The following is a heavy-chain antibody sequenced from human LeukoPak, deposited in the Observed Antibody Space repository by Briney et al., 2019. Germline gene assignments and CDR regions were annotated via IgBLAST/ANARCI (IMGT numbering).Heavy chain of an antibody. Sequence: PSETLSLTCTVSGGSISSSSYYWGWIRQPPEKGLEWIGSIYYTGGTNYSPSLKSRVTISVDTSKNQFSLKLSSVTAADTAVYYCARAHIPYYYDSSGYYSTLYYFDYWGQGTLVTVSS. J-gene: IGHJ4*02. CDR2: IYYTGGT. CDR3: ARAHIPYYYDSSGYYSTLYYFDY. V-gene: IGHV4-39*01. D-gene: IGHD3-22*01. CDR1: GGSISSSSYY.